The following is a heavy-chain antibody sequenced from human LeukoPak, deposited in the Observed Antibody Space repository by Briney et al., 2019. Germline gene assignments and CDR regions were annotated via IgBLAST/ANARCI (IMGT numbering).Heavy chain of an antibody. CDR2: IYTSGST. CDR3: ARGGRILLYYMDV. V-gene: IGHV4-4*07. J-gene: IGHJ6*03. CDR1: GGSISSYY. D-gene: IGHD2-15*01. Sequence: SETLSLTCTVSGGSISSYYWSWIRQPAGKGLEWIGRIYTSGSTNYNPSLKSRVTISVDKSKNQFSLKLSSVTAADTAVYYCARGGRILLYYMDVWGKGTTVTVSS.